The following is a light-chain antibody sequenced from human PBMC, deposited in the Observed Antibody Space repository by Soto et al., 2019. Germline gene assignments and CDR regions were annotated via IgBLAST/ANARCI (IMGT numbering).Light chain of an antibody. CDR1: NSDIGGYDY. CDR3: TSYTSITIVV. Sequence: QSALTQPASVSGSPEQSITISCTGTNSDIGGYDYVSWYQHHPGKAPKLLIYGVTNRPSGVSDRFSGSKSGNTASLTISGLQAEDEADYYCTSYTSITIVVFGGGTKLTVL. V-gene: IGLV2-14*01. J-gene: IGLJ2*01. CDR2: GVT.